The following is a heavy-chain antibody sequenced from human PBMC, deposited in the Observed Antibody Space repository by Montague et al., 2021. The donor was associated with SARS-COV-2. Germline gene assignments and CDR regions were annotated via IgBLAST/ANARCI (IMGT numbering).Heavy chain of an antibody. CDR3: ARDRETTTDKFYGMDV. CDR2: IYYNGYT. CDR1: GGSISTYY. D-gene: IGHD1-1*01. J-gene: IGHJ6*02. V-gene: IGHV4-59*01. Sequence: SETRSLTCTVSGGSISTYYWNWIRQPPGKGLEWIGYIYYNGYTAYNPSLKSRVTISVDTSKNQFSLKLTSVTAADTVVYYCARDRETTTDKFYGMDVWGQGTTVTVSS.